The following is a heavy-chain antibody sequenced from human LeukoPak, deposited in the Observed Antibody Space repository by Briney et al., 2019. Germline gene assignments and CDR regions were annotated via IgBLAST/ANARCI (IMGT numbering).Heavy chain of an antibody. V-gene: IGHV4-59*08. J-gene: IGHJ4*02. CDR2: IYYSGST. CDR1: GGSISSYY. Sequence: SETLSLTCTVSGGSISSYYWSWIRQPPGKGLKWIGYIYYSGSTNYNPSLKSRVTISIDTSKNQFSLKLSSVTAADTAVYYCARLPLRSHFDYWGQGTLVTVSS. CDR3: ARLPLRSHFDY.